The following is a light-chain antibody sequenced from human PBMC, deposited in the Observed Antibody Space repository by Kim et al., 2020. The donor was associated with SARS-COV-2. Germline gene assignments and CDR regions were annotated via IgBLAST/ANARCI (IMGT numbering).Light chain of an antibody. CDR2: DVS. CDR1: SSDVGGYNY. CDR3: SSYTSSTTWV. V-gene: IGLV2-14*03. Sequence: QSALTQPASVSGSPGQSITISCTGTSSDVGGYNYVSWYQQHPGKVPKLMIYDVSKRPSGVSNRFSGSKSGNTASLTISGLQAEDEADYYCSSYTSSTTWVFGGGTKVTVL. J-gene: IGLJ3*02.